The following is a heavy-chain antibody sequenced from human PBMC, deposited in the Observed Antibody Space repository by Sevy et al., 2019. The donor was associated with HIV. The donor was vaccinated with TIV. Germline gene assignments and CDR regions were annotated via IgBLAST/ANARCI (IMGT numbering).Heavy chain of an antibody. J-gene: IGHJ5*02. V-gene: IGHV4-59*01. CDR1: GGSINIYS. D-gene: IGHD2-2*01. CDR2: IYYIGST. Sequence: SETLSLTCTVSGGSINIYSWNWIRQPPGKGLEWIGYIYYIGSTNYNPSLKSRVTISVDTSKNQFSLKLSSVTAADTAVYYCARAPPVVVVPGAPSWFDPWGQGTLVTVSS. CDR3: ARAPPVVVVPGAPSWFDP.